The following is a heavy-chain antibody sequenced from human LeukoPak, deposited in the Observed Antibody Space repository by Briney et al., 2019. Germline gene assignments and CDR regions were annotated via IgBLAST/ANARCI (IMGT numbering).Heavy chain of an antibody. V-gene: IGHV3-64D*09. CDR1: GFTFSSYA. CDR3: VKLGVSGYSSGWSDSPLDY. Sequence: GGSLRLSCSASGFTFSSYAMHWVRQAPGKGLEYVSAISSNGGSTYYADSVKGRFTISRDNSKNTLYLQMSSLRAEDTAVYYCVKLGVSGYSSGWSDSPLDYWGQGALVTVSS. CDR2: ISSNGGST. J-gene: IGHJ4*02. D-gene: IGHD6-19*01.